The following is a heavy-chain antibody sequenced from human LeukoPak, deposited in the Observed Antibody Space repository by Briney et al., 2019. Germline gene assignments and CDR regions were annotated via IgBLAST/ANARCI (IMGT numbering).Heavy chain of an antibody. Sequence: ASVKVSCKASGYTFTGYYMHWVRQAPGQGLEWMGWINTNSGGTNYAQKFQGRVAMTRDTSISTAYMELSRLRSDDTAVYYCSRVNYDILTGYYYYFDYWGQGTLVTVSS. V-gene: IGHV1-2*02. CDR2: INTNSGGT. D-gene: IGHD3-9*01. CDR3: SRVNYDILTGYYYYFDY. J-gene: IGHJ4*02. CDR1: GYTFTGYY.